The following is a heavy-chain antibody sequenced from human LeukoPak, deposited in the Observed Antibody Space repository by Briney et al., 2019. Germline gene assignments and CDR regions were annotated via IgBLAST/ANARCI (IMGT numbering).Heavy chain of an antibody. CDR1: GFTFSSYW. D-gene: IGHD4-17*01. Sequence: GGSLRLSCAASGFTFSSYWMSWVRQAPGKGLEWVANIKQDGSEKYYVDSVKGRFTISRDNAKNSLYLQMKSLRAEDTAVYFCGRGQTTVTNWGQGTLVTISS. CDR3: GRGQTTVTN. CDR2: IKQDGSEK. V-gene: IGHV3-7*03. J-gene: IGHJ4*02.